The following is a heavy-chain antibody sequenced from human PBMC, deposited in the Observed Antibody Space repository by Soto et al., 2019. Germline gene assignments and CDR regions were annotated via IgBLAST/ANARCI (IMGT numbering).Heavy chain of an antibody. CDR3: ARDNGSSWIPFDY. Sequence: ASVKVSCKASGYTFTGYYMHWVRQAPGQGLEWMGWINPNSGGTNYAQKFQGWVTMTRDTSISTAYMELSRLRSDDTAVYYCARDNGSSWIPFDYWGQGTLVTVSS. V-gene: IGHV1-2*04. CDR2: INPNSGGT. CDR1: GYTFTGYY. J-gene: IGHJ4*02. D-gene: IGHD6-13*01.